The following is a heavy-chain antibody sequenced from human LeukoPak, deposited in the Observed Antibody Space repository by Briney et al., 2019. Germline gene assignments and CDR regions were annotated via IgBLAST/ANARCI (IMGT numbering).Heavy chain of an antibody. V-gene: IGHV4-59*12. CDR3: ARDPTTTVTPDFDY. CDR1: GGSISSYY. J-gene: IGHJ4*02. Sequence: PSETLSLTCTVSGGSISSYYWSWIRQPPGKGLEWIGYIYYSGSTNYNPSLKSRVTISVDTSKNQFSLKLSSVTAADTAVYYCARDPTTTVTPDFDYWGQGTLVTVSS. CDR2: IYYSGST. D-gene: IGHD4-17*01.